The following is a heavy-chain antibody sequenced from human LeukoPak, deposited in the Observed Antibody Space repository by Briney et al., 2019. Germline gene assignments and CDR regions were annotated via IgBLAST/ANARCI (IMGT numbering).Heavy chain of an antibody. Sequence: GASVKVSCKASGYTFTSYGISWVRQAPGQGLEWMGWISAYNDNTNYAQKFQGRVTMTRDTSTSTVYMELSSLRSEDTAVYYCARGRYCSGGSCYFSPYYYYYGMDVWGQGTTVTVSS. CDR2: ISAYNDNT. V-gene: IGHV1-18*01. CDR1: GYTFTSYG. J-gene: IGHJ6*02. D-gene: IGHD2-15*01. CDR3: ARGRYCSGGSCYFSPYYYYYGMDV.